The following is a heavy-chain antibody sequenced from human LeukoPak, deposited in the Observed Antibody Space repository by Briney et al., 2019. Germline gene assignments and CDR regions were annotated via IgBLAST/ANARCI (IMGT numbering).Heavy chain of an antibody. D-gene: IGHD3-10*01. V-gene: IGHV1-2*02. Sequence: ASVKVSCKASGYTFTGYYMHWVRQAPGQGLEWMGWINPNSGGTNYAQKFQGRVTMTRDTSISTAYMELSRLRSDDTAVYYCARDRDYYGSGSHYYYYYYYMDVWGKGTTVTVSS. CDR3: ARDRDYYGSGSHYYYYYYYMDV. J-gene: IGHJ6*03. CDR1: GYTFTGYY. CDR2: INPNSGGT.